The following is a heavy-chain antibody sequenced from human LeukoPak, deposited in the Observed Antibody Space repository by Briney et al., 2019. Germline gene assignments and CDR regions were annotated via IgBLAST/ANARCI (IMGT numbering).Heavy chain of an antibody. Sequence: PGGSLRLSCAASGFTFSSYAMHWVRQAPGKGLEWAAVISSDGNTKYYADSVKGRFTISRDNSKNTLYLQMNSLRAEDTAVYYCAKVAATRNAFDIWGQGTMVTVSS. CDR1: GFTFSSYA. V-gene: IGHV3-30-3*01. CDR3: AKVAATRNAFDI. CDR2: ISSDGNTK. J-gene: IGHJ3*02. D-gene: IGHD2-15*01.